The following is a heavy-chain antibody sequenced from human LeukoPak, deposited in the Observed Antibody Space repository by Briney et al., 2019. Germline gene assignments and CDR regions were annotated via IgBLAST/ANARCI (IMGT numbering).Heavy chain of an antibody. CDR2: ISAYNGNT. CDR3: ARDYSWFGELLPLDY. Sequence: GASVKVSCKASGYTFTSYGISWVRQAPGQGLEWMGWISAYNGNTNYAQKLQGRVTMTTDTSTSTAYMELRSLRSDDMAVYYCARDYSWFGELLPLDYWGQGTQVTASS. J-gene: IGHJ4*02. CDR1: GYTFTSYG. D-gene: IGHD3-10*01. V-gene: IGHV1-18*03.